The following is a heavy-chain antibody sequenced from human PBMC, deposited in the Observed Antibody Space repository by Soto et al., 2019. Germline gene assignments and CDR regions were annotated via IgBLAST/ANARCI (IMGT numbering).Heavy chain of an antibody. V-gene: IGHV3-23*01. CDR2: ISGSGGAS. Sequence: EVQLLESGGGLVQPGGSLRLSCVGSGFTFSRYVMSWVRQAPGKGLEWVSVISGSGGASYYADSVKGRFTISRDNSKNTLYLEMKSLGAGDTAVYYCASHDGDYFCNHMEVWGRGTTVTVSS. CDR3: ASHDGDYFCNHMEV. J-gene: IGHJ6*03. CDR1: GFTFSRYV. D-gene: IGHD4-17*01.